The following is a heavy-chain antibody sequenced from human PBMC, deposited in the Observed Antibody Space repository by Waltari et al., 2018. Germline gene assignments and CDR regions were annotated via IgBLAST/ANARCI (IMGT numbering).Heavy chain of an antibody. J-gene: IGHJ4*02. Sequence: QVQLQESGPGLVKPSETLSLTCTVSGVSISSHYWSWIRQPPGKGLEWIGYIYYSGSTNYNPSLKSRVTISVDTSKNQFSLKLSSVTAADTAVYYCARGGYYSYYFDYWGQGTLVTVSS. CDR3: ARGGYYSYYFDY. CDR1: GVSISSHY. V-gene: IGHV4-59*11. CDR2: IYYSGST. D-gene: IGHD3-22*01.